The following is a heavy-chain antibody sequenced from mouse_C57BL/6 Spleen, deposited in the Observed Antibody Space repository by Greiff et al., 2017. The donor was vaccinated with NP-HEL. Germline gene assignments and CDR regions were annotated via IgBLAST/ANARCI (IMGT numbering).Heavy chain of an antibody. CDR2: INPYNGGT. D-gene: IGHD1-1*01. J-gene: IGHJ1*03. V-gene: IGHV1-19*01. Sequence: EVQLQQSGPVLVKPGASVKMSCKASGYTFTDYYMNWVKQSHGKSLEWIGVINPYNGGTSYNQTFKGKATLTVDKSSSTAYMELNSLTSEDSAVYYCARDSTTVVARYFDVWGTGTTVTVSS. CDR3: ARDSTTVVARYFDV. CDR1: GYTFTDYY.